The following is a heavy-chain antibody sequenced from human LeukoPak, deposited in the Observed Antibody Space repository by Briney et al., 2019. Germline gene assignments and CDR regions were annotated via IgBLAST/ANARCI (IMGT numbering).Heavy chain of an antibody. D-gene: IGHD3-22*01. Sequence: GGSLRLSCAASGFTFSSYSMNWVRQAPGKGLEWVSYISSSSTIYYADSVKGRFTISRDNAKNSLYLQMNSLRAEDTAVYYCARAPPAYYYDSSVTGLFDIWGQGTMVTVSS. CDR3: ARAPPAYYYDSSVTGLFDI. CDR1: GFTFSSYS. J-gene: IGHJ3*02. V-gene: IGHV3-48*04. CDR2: ISSSSTI.